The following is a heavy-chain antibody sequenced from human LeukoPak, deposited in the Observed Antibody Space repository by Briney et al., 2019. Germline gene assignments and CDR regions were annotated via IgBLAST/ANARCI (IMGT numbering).Heavy chain of an antibody. CDR1: EFTFSSYN. D-gene: IGHD3-3*01. V-gene: IGHV3-21*01. Sequence: SGGSLRLSCAASEFTFSSYNMNWVRQAPGKGLEWVSSISSSSSYIYYADSVKGRFTISRDNAKNSLYLQMNSLRAEDTAVYYCAREIFWSGYFSNLHFDFWGRGTLVTVSS. J-gene: IGHJ4*02. CDR2: ISSSSSYI. CDR3: AREIFWSGYFSNLHFDF.